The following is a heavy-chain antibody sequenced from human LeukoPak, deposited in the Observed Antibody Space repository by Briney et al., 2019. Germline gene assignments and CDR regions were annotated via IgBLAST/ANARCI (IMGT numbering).Heavy chain of an antibody. Sequence: GGSLRLSCAASGFTSSNAWMIWVRQAPGKGLEWVGRIKSKTDSGTTDYAAPVKGRFTISRDDSKNTLYLQMNSLKTEDTAVYYCTTPHYDYSLYWGQGTLVTVSS. D-gene: IGHD4-11*01. CDR3: TTPHYDYSLY. CDR1: GFTSSNAW. CDR2: IKSKTDSGTT. V-gene: IGHV3-15*01. J-gene: IGHJ4*02.